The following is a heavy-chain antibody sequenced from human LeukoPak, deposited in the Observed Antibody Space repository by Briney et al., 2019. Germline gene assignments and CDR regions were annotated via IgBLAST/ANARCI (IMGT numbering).Heavy chain of an antibody. Sequence: PGGSLRLSCAASGFTFSDYVMNWVRQAPGKGLEWVSYISTHGNYIYYADSLKGRFTISRDNAENSLFLQMNSLRAEDTAVYYCARDGLQYCSSTSCYPSWGQGTLVTVSS. D-gene: IGHD2-2*01. CDR3: ARDGLQYCSSTSCYPS. V-gene: IGHV3-21*01. CDR2: ISTHGNYI. CDR1: GFTFSDYV. J-gene: IGHJ5*02.